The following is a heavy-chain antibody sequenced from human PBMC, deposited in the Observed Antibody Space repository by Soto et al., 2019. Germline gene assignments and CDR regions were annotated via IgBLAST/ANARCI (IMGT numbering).Heavy chain of an antibody. D-gene: IGHD3-9*01. CDR1: GFSLSNARMG. CDR3: ARCPWSYYILTGYNYYFDY. V-gene: IGHV2-26*01. J-gene: IGHJ4*02. CDR2: IFSNDEK. Sequence: QVTLKESGPVLVKPTETLTLTCTVSGFSLSNARMGVSWIRQPPGKALEWLAHIFSNDEKSYSTSLKSRLTTSKATSNSQVVLTMTTMDPVDTATYSCARCPWSYYILTGYNYYFDYWGRGTLVTVS.